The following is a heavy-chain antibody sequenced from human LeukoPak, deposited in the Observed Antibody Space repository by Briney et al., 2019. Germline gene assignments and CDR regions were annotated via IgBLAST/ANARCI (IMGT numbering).Heavy chain of an antibody. D-gene: IGHD3-10*01. CDR2: SYYSGST. J-gene: IGHJ5*02. CDR1: GGSISSYY. V-gene: IGHV4-59*01. Sequence: SETLSLTCTVSGGSISSYYWSWIRQPPGKGLEWIGDSYYSGSTNYNPSLKSRVTISVDTSKNQFSLKLSSVTAADTAVYYCARDYYGSGSYFDENWFDPWGQGTLVTVSS. CDR3: ARDYYGSGSYFDENWFDP.